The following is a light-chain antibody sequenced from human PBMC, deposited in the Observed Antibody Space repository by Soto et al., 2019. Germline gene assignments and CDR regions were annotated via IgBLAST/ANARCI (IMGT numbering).Light chain of an antibody. CDR2: VNSDGSH. Sequence: QSVLTQSPSASASLGASVKLTCTLSSGHSNSAIAWHQHHPEKGPRYLKKVNSDGSHHTGDGVPDRFSASSSGAERYLTISSLQSEDEADYYCQTWGTGTVIFGGGTKLTVL. V-gene: IGLV4-69*01. CDR1: SGHSNSA. CDR3: QTWGTGTVI. J-gene: IGLJ2*01.